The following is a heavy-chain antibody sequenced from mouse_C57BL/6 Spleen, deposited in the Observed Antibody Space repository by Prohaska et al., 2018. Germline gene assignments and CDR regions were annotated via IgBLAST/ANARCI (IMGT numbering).Heavy chain of an antibody. CDR1: GYTFTDYY. CDR2: INPNNGGT. J-gene: IGHJ4*01. D-gene: IGHD2-5*01. CDR3: ARWRSNDAMDY. Sequence: EVQLQQSGPELVKPGASVKISCKASGYTFTDYYMNWVKQSHGKSLEWIGDINPNNGGTSYNQKFKGKATLTVDKSSSTAYMELRSLTSEDSAVYYCARWRSNDAMDYWGQGTSVTVSS. V-gene: IGHV1-26*01.